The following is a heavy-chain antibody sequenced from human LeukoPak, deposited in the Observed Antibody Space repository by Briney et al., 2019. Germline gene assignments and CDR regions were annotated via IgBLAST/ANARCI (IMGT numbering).Heavy chain of an antibody. V-gene: IGHV4-34*01. D-gene: IGHD3-9*01. CDR1: GGSFSNHY. CDR3: ARNGRYCDTKCSGDAFDI. Sequence: PSETLSLTCAISGGSFSNHYRSWIRQSPEKGLEWIGEISPGGNPNYNPSVKSRVTISLDTSKSQYSLKLTSVTAADTAVYYCARNGRYCDTKCSGDAFDIWGQGTVVVVSS. J-gene: IGHJ3*02. CDR2: ISPGGNP.